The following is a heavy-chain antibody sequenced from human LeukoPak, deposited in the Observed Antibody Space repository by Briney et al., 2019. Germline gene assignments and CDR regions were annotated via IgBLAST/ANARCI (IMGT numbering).Heavy chain of an antibody. Sequence: PGGSLRLSFAATGFTFSSYSMNWVRQAPGKGLEWVSSISSSSSYIYYADSVKGRFTISRDNAKNSLYLQMNSLRAEDTAVYYCARTPNWNYGPEWGQGTLVTVSS. V-gene: IGHV3-21*01. D-gene: IGHD1-7*01. CDR1: GFTFSSYS. CDR3: ARTPNWNYGPE. J-gene: IGHJ4*02. CDR2: ISSSSSYI.